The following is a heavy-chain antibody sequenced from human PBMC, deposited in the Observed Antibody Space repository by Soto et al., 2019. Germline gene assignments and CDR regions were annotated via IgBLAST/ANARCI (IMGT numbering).Heavy chain of an antibody. J-gene: IGHJ3*02. D-gene: IGHD6-19*01. CDR3: ARGRILRIAVAGTGMGAFDI. CDR1: GGTFSSYA. Sequence: QVQLVQSGAEVKKPGSSVKVSCKASGGTFSSYAISWVRQAPGQGLEWMGGIIPIFGTANYAQKFQGRVTITADESTSTAYMELSSLRSEDTAVYYCARGRILRIAVAGTGMGAFDIWGQGTMVTVSS. V-gene: IGHV1-69*12. CDR2: IIPIFGTA.